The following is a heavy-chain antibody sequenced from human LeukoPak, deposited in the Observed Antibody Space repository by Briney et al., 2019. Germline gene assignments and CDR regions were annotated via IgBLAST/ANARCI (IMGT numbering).Heavy chain of an antibody. CDR2: ISAYNGNT. J-gene: IGHJ4*02. CDR1: GYTFTSYG. CDR3: ARDYFDSSGYIDY. D-gene: IGHD3-22*01. V-gene: IGHV1-18*01. Sequence: ASVKVSCKASGYTFTSYGISWVRQAPGQGLEWMGWISAYNGNTNYAQKLQGRVTMTRDTSISTAYMELSRLRSDDTAVYYCARDYFDSSGYIDYWGQGTLVTVSS.